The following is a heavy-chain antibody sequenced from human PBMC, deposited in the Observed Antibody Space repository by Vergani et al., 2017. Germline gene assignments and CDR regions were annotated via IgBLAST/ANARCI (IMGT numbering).Heavy chain of an antibody. CDR2: IGYDGRIK. CDR3: AKDGRENSDYGYFDY. J-gene: IGHJ4*02. V-gene: IGHV3-30*02. D-gene: IGHD4-17*01. Sequence: QVQLVETGGGVVQPGGSLRLYCATSGFSFNTYGAHCVRQAPGKGLEWVAFIGYDGRIKYNVDSVKGRFTISRDTSKKTLSLQMRILRADDTAVYYCAKDGRENSDYGYFDYWGQGTLVTVSS. CDR1: GFSFNTYG.